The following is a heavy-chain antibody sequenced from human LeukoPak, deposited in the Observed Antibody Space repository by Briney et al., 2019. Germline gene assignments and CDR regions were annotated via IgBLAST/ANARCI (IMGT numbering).Heavy chain of an antibody. D-gene: IGHD5-18*01. V-gene: IGHV3-30*02. CDR3: AKFDVDTAMAKDGFDF. Sequence: GGSLRLSCAASGFTFSSYGMHWVRQAPGKGLEWVAFIRYDGSNKYYADSVKGRFTISRDNSKNTLYLQMNSLRAEDTAVYYCAKFDVDTAMAKDGFDFWGQGAVVIVS. CDR2: IRYDGSNK. J-gene: IGHJ3*01. CDR1: GFTFSSYG.